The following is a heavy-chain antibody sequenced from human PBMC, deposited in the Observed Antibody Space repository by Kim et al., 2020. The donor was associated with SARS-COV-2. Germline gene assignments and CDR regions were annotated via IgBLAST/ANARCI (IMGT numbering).Heavy chain of an antibody. V-gene: IGHV3-7*01. CDR1: GFTFSSYW. CDR2: IKQDGSEK. Sequence: GGSLRLSCAASGFTFSSYWMSWVRQAPGKGLEWVANIKQDGSEKYYVDSVKGRFTISRDNAKNSLYLQMNSLRAEDTAVYYCATYDSSGYYQTPLDYWGQGTLVTVSS. D-gene: IGHD3-22*01. CDR3: ATYDSSGYYQTPLDY. J-gene: IGHJ4*02.